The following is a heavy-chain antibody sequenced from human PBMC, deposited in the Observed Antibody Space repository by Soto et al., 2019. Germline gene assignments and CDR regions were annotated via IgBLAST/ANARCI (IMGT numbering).Heavy chain of an antibody. D-gene: IGHD6-19*01. CDR3: ARDGYSSGWSLSD. CDR2: ISSSSSYI. V-gene: IGHV3-21*01. Sequence: EVQLVESGGGLVKPGGSLRLSCAASGFTFSSYSMNWVRQAPGKGLEWVSSISSSSSYIYYADSVKGRFTISRDNAKNSLHLQMNSLRAEDTAVYYCARDGYSSGWSLSDWGQGTLVTVSS. CDR1: GFTFSSYS. J-gene: IGHJ4*02.